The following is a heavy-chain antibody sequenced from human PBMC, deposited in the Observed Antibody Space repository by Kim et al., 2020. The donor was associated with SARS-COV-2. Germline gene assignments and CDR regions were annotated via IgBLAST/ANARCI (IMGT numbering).Heavy chain of an antibody. Sequence: ASVKVSCKASGYTFTSYDINWVRQATVQGLEWMGWINPRSGHTEYAQKFQGRVTLTRDTSITTAYMELSSRTSEDTAVYYCASLGYCPATSCPWGQGTLVTVSS. CDR3: ASLGYCPATSCP. J-gene: IGHJ5*02. CDR1: GYTFTSYD. D-gene: IGHD2-2*01. V-gene: IGHV1-8*01. CDR2: INPRSGHT.